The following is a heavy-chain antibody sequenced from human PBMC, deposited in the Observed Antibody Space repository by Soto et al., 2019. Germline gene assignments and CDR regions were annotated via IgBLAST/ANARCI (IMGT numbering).Heavy chain of an antibody. D-gene: IGHD2-21*01. J-gene: IGHJ2*01. CDR2: ISSGSTYI. CDR3: ARVRDCYDYWYFDL. CDR1: GFTFSSYN. V-gene: IGHV3-21*01. Sequence: EVQLVESGGGLVKSGGSLRLSCAASGFTFSSYNMNWVRQAPGQGLEWVSSISSGSTYIYYADSVKGRFTISRDSAKNSLYLQMNSLRVEDTAVYYCARVRDCYDYWYFDLWGRGTLVTVSS.